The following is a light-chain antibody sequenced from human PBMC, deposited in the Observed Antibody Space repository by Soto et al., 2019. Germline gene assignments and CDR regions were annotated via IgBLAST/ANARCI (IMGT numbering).Light chain of an antibody. V-gene: IGLV7-43*01. Sequence: QAVVTQEPSLTVSPGGTVTLTCASSTGAVTSAYYPNWFQQKRGQAPRALIYSTSNKLSWTPARFSGSLLGGKAALTLSGVQRGDEGEYYCLLYYGGHVRRFGGGTKLTVL. J-gene: IGLJ3*02. CDR3: LLYYGGHVRR. CDR2: STS. CDR1: TGAVTSAYY.